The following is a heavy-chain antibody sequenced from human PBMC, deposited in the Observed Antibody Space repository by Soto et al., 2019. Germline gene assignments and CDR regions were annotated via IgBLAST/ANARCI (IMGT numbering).Heavy chain of an antibody. CDR1: GGSISNSNW. CDR3: AHRPIGGGAI. CDR2: IFHSGST. D-gene: IGHD1-26*01. J-gene: IGHJ4*02. Sequence: QVQLQESGPGLVKPSGTLSLTCAVFGGSISNSNWWTWVRQPPGKGLDWIGEIFHSGSTNYNSSLMGRVTISVDKANNQFSLKLSSVTAADTAVYYCAHRPIGGGAIWGQGTLVTVSS. V-gene: IGHV4-4*02.